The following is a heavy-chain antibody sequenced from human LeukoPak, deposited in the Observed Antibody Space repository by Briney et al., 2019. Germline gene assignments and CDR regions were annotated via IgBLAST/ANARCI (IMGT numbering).Heavy chain of an antibody. J-gene: IGHJ6*03. CDR1: GYTLTELS. CDR2: FDPEDGET. D-gene: IGHD3-3*01. Sequence: ASVKVSCKVSGYTLTELSMHWVRQAPGKGLEWRGGFDPEDGETIYAQKFQGRVTMTEDTSTDTAYMELSILRSEDTAVYYCATAPITIFGVARGMEVWGKGTTVTVSS. V-gene: IGHV1-24*01. CDR3: ATAPITIFGVARGMEV.